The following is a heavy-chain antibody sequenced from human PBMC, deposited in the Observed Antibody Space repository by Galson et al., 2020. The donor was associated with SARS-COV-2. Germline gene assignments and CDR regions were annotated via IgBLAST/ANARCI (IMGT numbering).Heavy chain of an antibody. J-gene: IGHJ4*02. CDR1: GSTFRTYV. CDR3: ARGGECELPYYFDY. CDR2: ISSDGSNS. V-gene: IGHV3-30*04. Sequence: GGSLRFSCAASGSTFRTYVMHWVRQAPGKGPKWVAVISSDGSNSFYADSLKGRFTISRDNSTTTPYLQMNSLSAEDTAVYYCARGGECELPYYFDYWGQGTLVTVSS. D-gene: IGHD1-26*01.